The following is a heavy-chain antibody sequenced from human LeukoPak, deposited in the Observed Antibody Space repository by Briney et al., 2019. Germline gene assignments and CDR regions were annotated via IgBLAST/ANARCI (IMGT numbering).Heavy chain of an antibody. J-gene: IGHJ3*01. CDR3: AREHPDYHGFDF. CDR2: IFPGGGVP. V-gene: IGHV1-46*01. D-gene: IGHD4-11*01. Sequence: ASVKVSCKASGYTFTNYPKHWVRQAPGQGLEWMGVIFPGGGVPEYAQKFQGRVTVTRDTSTRTVYMELSSLRSDDTAVYYCAREHPDYHGFDFWGQGTMVSVSA. CDR1: GYTFTNYP.